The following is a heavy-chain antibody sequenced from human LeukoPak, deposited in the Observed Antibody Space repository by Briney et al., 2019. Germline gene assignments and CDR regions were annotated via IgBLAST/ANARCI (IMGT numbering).Heavy chain of an antibody. J-gene: IGHJ4*02. V-gene: IGHV3-33*01. D-gene: IGHD1-26*01. CDR2: IWYDGSNK. Sequence: GGSLRLSCAASGFTFRRYGMHLVRPAPSKGPEWVAVIWYDGSNKYYADSVKGRVTISRDNSKNTLYLQMNSLRAEDTAVYYCARSGSYYSWLYYFDYWGEGTLVTVSS. CDR1: GFTFRRYG. CDR3: ARSGSYYSWLYYFDY.